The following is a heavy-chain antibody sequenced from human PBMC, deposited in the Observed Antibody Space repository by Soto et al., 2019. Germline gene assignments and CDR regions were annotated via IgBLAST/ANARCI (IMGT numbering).Heavy chain of an antibody. J-gene: IGHJ6*02. CDR3: AREATYYYDSSGYYCEGLGVRAYYYYGMDV. CDR2: IIPIFGTA. V-gene: IGHV1-69*13. Sequence: ASVKVSCKASGGTFSSYAISWIRQAPGQGLEWMGGIIPIFGTANYAQKFQGRVTITADESTSTAYMELSSLRSEDTAVYYCAREATYYYDSSGYYCEGLGVRAYYYYGMDVWGQGTTVTVSS. CDR1: GGTFSSYA. D-gene: IGHD3-22*01.